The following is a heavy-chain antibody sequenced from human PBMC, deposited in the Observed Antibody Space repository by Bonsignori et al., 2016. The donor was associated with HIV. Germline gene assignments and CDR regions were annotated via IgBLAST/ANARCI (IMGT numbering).Heavy chain of an antibody. CDR3: GRILARGGRWFPVPGSDGTGTVGTVRPPTRPYPTDRTYG. Sequence: QLQLQESGPGLVKPSETLSLTCTVSGGSISSSSYYWGWIRQPPGKGLEWIGHMYYSGSSHYNPSLQSRVTISVDTSKNQFSLKLSSVTAADTAVYYCGRILARGGRWFPVPGSDGTGTVGTVRPPTRPYPTDRTYG. V-gene: IGHV4-39*07. CDR1: GGSISSSSYY. J-gene: IGHJ6*01. CDR2: MYYSGSS. D-gene: IGHD2-15*01.